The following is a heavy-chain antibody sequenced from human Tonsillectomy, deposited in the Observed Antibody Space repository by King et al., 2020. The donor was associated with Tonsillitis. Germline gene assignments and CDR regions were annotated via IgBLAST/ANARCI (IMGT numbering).Heavy chain of an antibody. CDR2: ISGSGGST. V-gene: IGHV3-23*04. D-gene: IGHD4-17*01. CDR3: AKVQQMTTVSTSMNFDY. J-gene: IGHJ4*02. CDR1: GFTFSSYG. Sequence: VQLVESGGGLVQPGGSLRLSCAASGFTFSSYGMSWVRQAPGKGLEWVSAISGSGGSTYYADSVKGRFTISRDNSKNTLYLQMNSLRAEDTAVYYCAKVQQMTTVSTSMNFDYWGQGTLVTVSS.